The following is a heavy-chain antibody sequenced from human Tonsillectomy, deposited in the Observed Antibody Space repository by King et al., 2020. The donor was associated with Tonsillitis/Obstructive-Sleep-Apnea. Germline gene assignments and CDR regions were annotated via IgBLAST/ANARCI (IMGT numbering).Heavy chain of an antibody. CDR1: GFTVSSNY. D-gene: IGHD3-3*01. Sequence: VQLVESGGGLIQPGGSLRLSCAASGFTVSSNYMSWDRQAPGKGLEWVSVIYSGGSTYYADSVKGRFTISRDNSKNTLYLQMNSLRAEDTAVYYCARSYFWSGYYTYYYMDVWGKGTTVTVSS. CDR2: IYSGGST. CDR3: ARSYFWSGYYTYYYMDV. V-gene: IGHV3-53*01. J-gene: IGHJ6*03.